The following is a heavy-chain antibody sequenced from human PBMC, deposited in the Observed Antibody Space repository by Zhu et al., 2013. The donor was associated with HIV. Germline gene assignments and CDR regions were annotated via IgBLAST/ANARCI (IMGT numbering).Heavy chain of an antibody. CDR2: VFFTGLS. V-gene: IGHV4-39*07. D-gene: IGHD5-12*01. J-gene: IGHJ4*02. CDR3: ARERHLGPRSPYIVGVFDS. Sequence: QVQLQQSGPGLVRPSETLSLTCSVPDDSIRSNSYYWGWVRQSPGKGLEWIGSVFFTGLSFYNPSLKSRATISVDRSKKQFSLSLRSVTATDTAVYFCARERHLGPRSPYIVGVFDSWGQGSLVAVSS. CDR1: DDSIRSNSYY.